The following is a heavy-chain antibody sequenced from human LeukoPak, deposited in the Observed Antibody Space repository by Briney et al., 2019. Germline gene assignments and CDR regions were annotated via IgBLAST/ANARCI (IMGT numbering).Heavy chain of an antibody. CDR3: ATRGYSYALDY. Sequence: PGGSLRLSCAASGFTFDDYAMHWVRQAPGKGLEWVSLISGDGGSTYYADSVKGRFTISRDNSKNSLYLQMNSLRTEDTALYYCATRGYSYALDYWGQGTLVPVPS. D-gene: IGHD5-18*01. J-gene: IGHJ4*02. CDR2: ISGDGGST. V-gene: IGHV3-43*02. CDR1: GFTFDDYA.